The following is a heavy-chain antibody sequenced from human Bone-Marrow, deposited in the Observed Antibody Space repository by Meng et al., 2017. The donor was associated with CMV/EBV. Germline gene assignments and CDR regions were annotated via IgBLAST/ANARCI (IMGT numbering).Heavy chain of an antibody. CDR3: AHSVSRGCLDT. CDR2: IFWDDDK. CDR1: GFSLSTSDVG. D-gene: IGHD2-15*01. Sequence: CTFSGFSLSTSDVGVGWIRQPPGKALEWLALIFWDDDKRYSSPLKSRLTITKDTSKNQVVLTMTNMDPVDTATYYCAHSVSRGCLDTWGQGTLVTVSS. V-gene: IGHV2-5*02. J-gene: IGHJ5*02.